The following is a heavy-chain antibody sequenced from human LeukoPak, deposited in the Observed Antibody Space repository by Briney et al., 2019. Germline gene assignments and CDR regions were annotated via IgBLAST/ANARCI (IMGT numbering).Heavy chain of an antibody. J-gene: IGHJ4*02. CDR1: GFTFSSYA. Sequence: GGSLRLSCAASGFTFSSYAMSWVRQAPGKGLEWVSTISGSGGSTYYADSVKGRFTISRDNAKNTLYLQMDSLRAEDTAVYYCARDLNRRVFTDYWGQGTLVTVSS. CDR2: ISGSGGST. V-gene: IGHV3-23*01. CDR3: ARDLNRRVFTDY.